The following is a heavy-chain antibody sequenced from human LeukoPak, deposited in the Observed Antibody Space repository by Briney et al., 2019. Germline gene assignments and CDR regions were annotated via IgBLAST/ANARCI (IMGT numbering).Heavy chain of an antibody. V-gene: IGHV5-51*01. D-gene: IGHD2-15*01. CDR2: IYPGDSDI. J-gene: IGHJ5*02. Sequence: KDGESLKISCKGSGYRFSNYWIGWVRHMPGKGLEWMGMIYPGDSDIRYSSSFQGQVTISADKSISTAYLQWSSLKASDTAMYYCARQEYCSGGSCYTWFDPWGQGTLVTVSS. CDR3: ARQEYCSGGSCYTWFDP. CDR1: GYRFSNYW.